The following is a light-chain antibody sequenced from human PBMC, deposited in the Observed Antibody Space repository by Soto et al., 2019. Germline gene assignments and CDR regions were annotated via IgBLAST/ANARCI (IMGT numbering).Light chain of an antibody. CDR2: GAS. CDR1: QSISGNF. J-gene: IGKJ4*01. CDR3: QQYGRSPRFT. V-gene: IGKV3-20*01. Sequence: EIVLTQSPGTLSLSLGEMATLSCRASQSISGNFLAWYQHKPGQAPRLLIHGASSRATGIPDRFSGSGSGTDFTLTISRLEPEDFAMYYCQQYGRSPRFTFGGGTNVEIK.